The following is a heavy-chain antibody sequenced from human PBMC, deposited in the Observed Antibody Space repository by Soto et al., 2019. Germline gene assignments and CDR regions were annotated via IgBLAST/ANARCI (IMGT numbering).Heavy chain of an antibody. CDR2: ISYDGSNK. D-gene: IGHD2-15*01. CDR3: AKGGDCSGDSCHPYFDH. V-gene: IGHV3-30*18. J-gene: IGHJ4*02. CDR1: GFIFSNYG. Sequence: QVQLVESGGGVVQPGRSLRLSCAASGFIFSNYGMHWVRQAPGKGLEWVAVISYDGSNKYVADSVKGRFTISRDNSKNTLYLQMNSLRAEDTAVYYCAKGGDCSGDSCHPYFDHWGQGTLVTVSS.